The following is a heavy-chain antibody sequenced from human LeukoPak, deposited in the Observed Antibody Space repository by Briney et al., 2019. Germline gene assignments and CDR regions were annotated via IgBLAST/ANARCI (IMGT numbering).Heavy chain of an antibody. Sequence: PGGSLRLSCAASGFTFSSYSMNWVRQAPGKGLEWVSSISSSSSYIYYADSVKGRFTISRDNAKNSLYLQMNSLRAEDTAVYYCARDHHCSSTSCYIWDGYYYYGMDVWGQGTTVTVSS. CDR2: ISSSSSYI. CDR3: ARDHHCSSTSCYIWDGYYYYGMDV. CDR1: GFTFSSYS. J-gene: IGHJ6*02. D-gene: IGHD2-2*02. V-gene: IGHV3-21*01.